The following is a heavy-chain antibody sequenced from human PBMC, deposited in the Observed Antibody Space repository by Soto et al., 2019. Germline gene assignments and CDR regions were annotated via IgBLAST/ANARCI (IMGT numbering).Heavy chain of an antibody. CDR2: IIPIFGTA. Sequence: VKVSCKASGGTFSSYAISWVRQAPGQGLEWMGGIIPIFGTANYAQKFQGRVTITADESTSTAYMELSSLRSEDTAVYYCARGYCSGGSCYPTNWFDPWGQGTPVTVSS. V-gene: IGHV1-69*13. D-gene: IGHD2-15*01. CDR1: GGTFSSYA. J-gene: IGHJ5*02. CDR3: ARGYCSGGSCYPTNWFDP.